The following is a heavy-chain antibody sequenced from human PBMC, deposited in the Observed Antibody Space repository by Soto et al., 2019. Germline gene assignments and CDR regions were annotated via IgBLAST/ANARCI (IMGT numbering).Heavy chain of an antibody. Sequence: SVKVSCKASGGTFSSYTISWVRQAPGQGLEWMGGIIPIFGTANYAQKFQGRVTITADESTSTAYMELSSLRSEDTAVYYCARDHCSGGSCYSYFDYWGQGTLVTVSS. CDR2: IIPIFGTA. J-gene: IGHJ4*02. V-gene: IGHV1-69*13. D-gene: IGHD2-15*01. CDR3: ARDHCSGGSCYSYFDY. CDR1: GGTFSSYT.